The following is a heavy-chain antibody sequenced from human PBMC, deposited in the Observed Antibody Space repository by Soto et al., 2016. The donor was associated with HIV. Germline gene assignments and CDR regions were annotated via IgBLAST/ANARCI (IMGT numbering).Heavy chain of an antibody. J-gene: IGHJ3*02. CDR2: ISAYIITT. CDR3: ARVRNGFDI. CDR1: GYTFTNYG. Sequence: QVQLVQSGGEVKKPGASVKVSCKASGYTFTNYGISWVRQAPGQGPEWMGWISAYIITTSYAQKFQGRVTMTIDTSTTTAYMELRSLRSDDTAVYFCARVRNGFDIWGQGDKWSPSLQ. V-gene: IGHV1-18*01.